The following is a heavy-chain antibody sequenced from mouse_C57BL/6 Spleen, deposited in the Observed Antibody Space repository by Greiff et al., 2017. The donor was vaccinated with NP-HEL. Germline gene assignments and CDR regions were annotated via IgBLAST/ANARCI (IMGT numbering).Heavy chain of an antibody. CDR3: ARDGDGYAMDY. CDR2: ISSGSSTI. D-gene: IGHD3-3*01. V-gene: IGHV5-17*01. Sequence: EVNLVESGGGLVKPGGSLKLSCAASGFTFSDYGMHWVRQAPEKGLEWVAYISSGSSTIYYADTVKGRFTISRDNAKNTLFLQMTSLRSEDTAMYYCARDGDGYAMDYWGQGTSVTVSS. J-gene: IGHJ4*01. CDR1: GFTFSDYG.